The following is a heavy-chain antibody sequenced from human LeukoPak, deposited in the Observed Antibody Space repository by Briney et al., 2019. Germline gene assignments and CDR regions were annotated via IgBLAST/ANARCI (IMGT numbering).Heavy chain of an antibody. CDR1: GYTFSTYG. CDR2: ISGYNGYT. Sequence: ASVKVSCKASGYTFSTYGISWGRHAPGQGLEWMGWISGYNGYTNYAQQPQGRVTMTTDTSTSTAYTELRSLRSVDTAAYYCARRRSEEFDFDCWGQGTLVTVSS. J-gene: IGHJ4*02. V-gene: IGHV1-18*01. CDR3: ARRRSEEFDFDC. D-gene: IGHD6-19*01.